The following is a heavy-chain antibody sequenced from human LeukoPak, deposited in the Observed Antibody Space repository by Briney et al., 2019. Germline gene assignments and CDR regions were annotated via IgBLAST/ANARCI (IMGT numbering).Heavy chain of an antibody. CDR2: IKSRTDGGTI. V-gene: IGHV3-15*01. D-gene: IGHD4-17*01. CDR3: ADLGDYAVG. CDR1: GFTFRNAW. Sequence: GGSLRLSCAASGFTFRNAWMSWVRQAPGKGLEWVGRIKSRTDGGTIEYAAPVKGRFSISRDDSKNTLYLQINGLETEDTAVYYCADLGDYAVGWGQGTLVTVSS. J-gene: IGHJ4*02.